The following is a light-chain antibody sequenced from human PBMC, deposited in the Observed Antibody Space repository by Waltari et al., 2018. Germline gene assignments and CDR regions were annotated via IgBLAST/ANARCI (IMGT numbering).Light chain of an antibody. CDR2: RNK. V-gene: IGLV1-47*01. CDR1: SSNIGNDY. CDR3: AAWDDSLNGRV. J-gene: IGLJ1*01. Sequence: QSVLTQPPSVSGTPGQTVSISCSGSSSNIGNDYVYWFQLLPGTAPKLLIYRNKQRPSGFPDRFSGSKSGTSASLAISGLRIEDEADYYCAAWDDSLNGRVFGTGTKVTVL.